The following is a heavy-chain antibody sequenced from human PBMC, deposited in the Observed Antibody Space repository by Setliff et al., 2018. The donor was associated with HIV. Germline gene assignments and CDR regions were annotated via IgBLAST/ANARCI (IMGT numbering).Heavy chain of an antibody. D-gene: IGHD3-22*01. V-gene: IGHV3-23*01. J-gene: IGHJ4*02. Sequence: PGGSLRLSCAASGFTFSNYAMSWVRQAPGKGLEWVSAIGGSTGSTNYADSVKGRLTISRDNAKNSLYLQMNSLRAEDTAVYYCARASYYYDSSGWVDYWGQGTLVTVSS. CDR1: GFTFSNYA. CDR3: ARASYYYDSSGWVDY. CDR2: IGGSTGST.